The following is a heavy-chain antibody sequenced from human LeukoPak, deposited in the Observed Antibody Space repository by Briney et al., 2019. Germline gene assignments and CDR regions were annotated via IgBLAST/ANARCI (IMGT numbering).Heavy chain of an antibody. CDR2: IYYSGST. J-gene: IGHJ5*02. D-gene: IGHD3-22*01. V-gene: IGHV4-59*01. CDR3: ARYYYDSSGYYENWFDP. CDR1: GGSISSYY. Sequence: SGTLSLTCTVSGGSISSYYWSWIRQPPGKGLEWIGYIYYSGSTNYNPSLKSRVTISVDTSKNQFSLKLSSVTAADTAVYYCARYYYDSSGYYENWFDPWGQGTLVTVSS.